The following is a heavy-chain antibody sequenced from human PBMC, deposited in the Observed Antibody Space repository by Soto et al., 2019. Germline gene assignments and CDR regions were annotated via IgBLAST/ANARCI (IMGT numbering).Heavy chain of an antibody. J-gene: IGHJ4*02. V-gene: IGHV5-10-1*01. CDR3: GGPRQDSGGRAYDD. Sequence: PGASLKISCQVSGSTFTTYWITWLRQAPFKGVEFIGTIDPSDSYTDYSASVQGHVTISADKSRTTAYLQWGSLVASDSAMYYWGGPRQDSGGRAYDDCGQGTPVTVSS. D-gene: IGHD4-17*01. CDR1: GSTFTTYW. CDR2: IDPSDSYT.